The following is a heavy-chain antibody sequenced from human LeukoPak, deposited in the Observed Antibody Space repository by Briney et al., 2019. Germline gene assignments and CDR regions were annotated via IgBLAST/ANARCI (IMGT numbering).Heavy chain of an antibody. V-gene: IGHV4-39*01. CDR3: ARLYSYLVYYFDY. CDR1: CGPIHSNSHY. J-gene: IGHJ4*02. Sequence: SETLSHPRTVSCGPIHSNSHYLGWIRPPPGKGLEWIGSIYYSVSSYYNPSLKSRVTISVDTSKNQFSLKLSSVTAADTAVYYCARLYSYLVYYFDYWGQGTLVTVSS. D-gene: IGHD5-18*01. CDR2: IYYSVSS.